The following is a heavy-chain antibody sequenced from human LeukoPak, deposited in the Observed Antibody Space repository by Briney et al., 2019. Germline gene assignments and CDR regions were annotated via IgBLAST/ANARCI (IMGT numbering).Heavy chain of an antibody. D-gene: IGHD3-22*01. J-gene: IGHJ4*02. V-gene: IGHV3-30*02. Sequence: GGSLRLSCAASEFTFSSYGMHWVRQAPGKGLEWVAFIRYDGSNKYYADSVKGRFTISRDNSKNTLYLQMNSLRAEGTAVYYCANGEVYYYDSSGYYSGNYWGQGTLVTVSS. CDR3: ANGEVYYYDSSGYYSGNY. CDR1: EFTFSSYG. CDR2: IRYDGSNK.